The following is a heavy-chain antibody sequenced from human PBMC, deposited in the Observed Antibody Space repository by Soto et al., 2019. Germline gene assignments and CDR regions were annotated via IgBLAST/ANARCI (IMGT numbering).Heavy chain of an antibody. CDR2: IDPSDSYT. J-gene: IGHJ6*02. CDR3: ARVSYALTDYYGMDV. D-gene: IGHD1-26*01. V-gene: IGHV5-10-1*03. CDR1: GYSFTSYW. Sequence: EVQLVQSGAEVKKPGESLRISCKGSGYSFTSYWISWVRQMPGKGLEWMGRIDPSDSYTNYSPSFQGHVTISADKSISTAYLQWSSLKASDTAMYYCARVSYALTDYYGMDVWGQGTTVTVSS.